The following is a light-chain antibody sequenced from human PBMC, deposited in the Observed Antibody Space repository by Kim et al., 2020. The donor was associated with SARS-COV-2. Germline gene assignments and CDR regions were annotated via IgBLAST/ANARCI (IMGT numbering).Light chain of an antibody. CDR2: AAY. Sequence: SASPGYKVTITCRLTQNIARYLAWFQQRPGKAPQLLIYAAYTLHTGAPPRFSGSGSGTDFTLTINPLQSEDSATYFCQQYFDFPYTFGQGTKLEI. V-gene: IGKV1D-8*02. CDR3: QQYFDFPYT. J-gene: IGKJ2*01. CDR1: QNIARY.